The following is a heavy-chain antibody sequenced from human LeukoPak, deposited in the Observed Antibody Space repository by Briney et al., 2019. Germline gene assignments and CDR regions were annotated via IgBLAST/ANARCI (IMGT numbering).Heavy chain of an antibody. V-gene: IGHV3-66*01. D-gene: IGHD2-8*01. Sequence: GGSLRLSCTASGFIVTNNYINWVRQAPGKGLEWVSLVYSGGSTYYADSVRGRFTISRDNSKNMVYLQMNSLRAEDTAMYYCARDPPAVLIDTYGWGQGTQVTVSS. CDR3: ARDPPAVLIDTYG. CDR2: VYSGGST. CDR1: GFIVTNNY. J-gene: IGHJ4*02.